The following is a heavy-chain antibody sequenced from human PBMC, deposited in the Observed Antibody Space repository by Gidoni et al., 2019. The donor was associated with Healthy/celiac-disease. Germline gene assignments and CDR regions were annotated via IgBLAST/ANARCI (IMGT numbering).Heavy chain of an antibody. CDR2: ISWNSGSI. D-gene: IGHD2-15*01. J-gene: IGHJ6*02. Sequence: EVQLVESGGGLVQPGRSLSLSCAASGFTFDDYAMHWVRQAPGKGLEWVSGISWNSGSIGYADSVKGRFTISRDNAKNSLYLQMNSLRAEDTALYYCAKSRSFYYYYGMDVWGQGTTVTVSS. CDR1: GFTFDDYA. V-gene: IGHV3-9*01. CDR3: AKSRSFYYYYGMDV.